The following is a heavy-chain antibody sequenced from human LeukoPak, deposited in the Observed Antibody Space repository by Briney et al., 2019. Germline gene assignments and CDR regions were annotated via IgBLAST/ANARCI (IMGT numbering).Heavy chain of an antibody. Sequence: GGSLRLSCAASRLVFSSYWMNWVRQAPGEGLVWVANIKQDGSETYYVDSVKGRFTISRDNARNSLYLQMSSLRVEDTAVYYCARGGLDGWIHLWPSSHFDYWGQGTLVTVSS. CDR1: RLVFSSYW. V-gene: IGHV3-7*01. CDR3: ARGGLDGWIHLWPSSHFDY. J-gene: IGHJ4*02. CDR2: IKQDGSET. D-gene: IGHD5-18*01.